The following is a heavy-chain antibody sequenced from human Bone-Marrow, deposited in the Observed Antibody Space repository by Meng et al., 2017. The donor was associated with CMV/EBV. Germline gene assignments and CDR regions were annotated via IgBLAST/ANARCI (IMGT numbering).Heavy chain of an antibody. V-gene: IGHV3-11*04. CDR1: GFTFSDYY. CDR2: ISSSGSTI. Sequence: GESLKISCAASGFTFSDYYMNWIRQAPGKGLEWVSYISSSGSTIYYADSVKGRFTISRDNAKNSLYLQMNSLRAEDTAVYYCARDARVTIFGVVIDAFDICGQGTMVTVSS. CDR3: ARDARVTIFGVVIDAFDI. J-gene: IGHJ3*02. D-gene: IGHD3-3*01.